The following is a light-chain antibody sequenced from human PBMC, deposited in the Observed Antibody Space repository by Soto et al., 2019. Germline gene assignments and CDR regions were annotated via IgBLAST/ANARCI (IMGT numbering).Light chain of an antibody. CDR1: SSDVGGYNF. J-gene: IGLJ2*01. CDR3: SSSTSSSPVI. CDR2: DVR. Sequence: QSALTQPASVSGSPGQSITISCTGTSSDVGGYNFVSWYQQHPGKAPKFIIYDVRNRPSGVSNRFSGSRSGNTASLTISGLPADDEADYYCSSSTSSSPVIFGGGTKVTVL. V-gene: IGLV2-14*03.